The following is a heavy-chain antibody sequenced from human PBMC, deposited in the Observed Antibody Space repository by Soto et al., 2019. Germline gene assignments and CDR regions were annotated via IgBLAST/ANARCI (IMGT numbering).Heavy chain of an antibody. V-gene: IGHV5-10-1*01. CDR2: IDPSDSYT. CDR1: VYSFTSYW. CDR3: ARRAARQHYYGMDV. Sequence: GESLKISCKGSVYSFTSYWISWVRQMPGKGLEWMGRIDPSDSYTNYSPSFQGHVTISADKSISTAYLQWGSLKASDTAMYYCARRAARQHYYGMDVWGQGTTVTVSS. D-gene: IGHD6-6*01. J-gene: IGHJ6*02.